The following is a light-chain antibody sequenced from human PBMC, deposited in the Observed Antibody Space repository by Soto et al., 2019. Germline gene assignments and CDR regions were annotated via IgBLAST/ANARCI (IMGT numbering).Light chain of an antibody. CDR3: QQNTSFTLN. CDR2: AAS. CDR1: QGITSW. J-gene: IGKJ4*01. V-gene: IGKV1-12*01. Sequence: DLQMSQSPSSVSASVGDRVTITCRASQGITSWLAWYQQKPGRAPKLLIYAASSLQSGVPSRFSGSGSGRDLTLTIRRLQNEDFATYFCQQNTSFTLNFGGGTKVEIK.